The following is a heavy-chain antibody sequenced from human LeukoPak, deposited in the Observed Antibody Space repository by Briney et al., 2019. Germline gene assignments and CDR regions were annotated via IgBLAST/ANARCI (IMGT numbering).Heavy chain of an antibody. CDR1: GGSFSGYY. CDR3: AKHGSGSYWFFGY. Sequence: SEALSLTCAVYGGSFSGYYWSWIRQPPGKGLEWIGEINHSGSTSYNPSLKSRVTISVDTSKNQFSLKLSSVTAADTAVYYCAKHGSGSYWFFGYWGQGTLVTVSS. CDR2: INHSGST. V-gene: IGHV4-34*01. D-gene: IGHD3-10*01. J-gene: IGHJ4*02.